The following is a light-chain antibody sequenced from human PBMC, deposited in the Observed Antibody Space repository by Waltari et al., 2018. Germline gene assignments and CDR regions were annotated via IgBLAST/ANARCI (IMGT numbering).Light chain of an antibody. V-gene: IGLV2-11*01. CDR3: CSYAGSYPVV. CDR2: DVS. J-gene: IGLJ2*01. CDR1: SSDVGGYKY. Sequence: QSALPQPRSVSGSPGQSVPISCTGTSSDVGGYKYVSWYQQHPGKAPKLMIYDVSKRPSGVPDRFSGSKSGNTASLTISGLQAEDEADYYCCSYAGSYPVVFGGGTKLTVL.